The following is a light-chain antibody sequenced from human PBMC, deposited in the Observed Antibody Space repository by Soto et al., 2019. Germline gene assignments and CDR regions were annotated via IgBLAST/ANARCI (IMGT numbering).Light chain of an antibody. V-gene: IGKV3-15*01. J-gene: IGKJ2*01. CDR3: QHYHNFPRT. CDR2: AAS. Sequence: ISMTQSPPTLSVSPGGRVTLSCEASETISADLAWYHHRPGQAPRLLSYAASTRAPGVPARFSGSGSGTDFTLAIANLQPEDFGLYYCQHYHNFPRTFGQGTKLEIK. CDR1: ETISAD.